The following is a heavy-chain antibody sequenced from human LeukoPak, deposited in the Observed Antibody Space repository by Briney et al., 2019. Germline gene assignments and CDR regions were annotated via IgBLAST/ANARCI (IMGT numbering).Heavy chain of an antibody. CDR3: ARSRIVGAQLPD. J-gene: IGHJ4*02. Sequence: GGSLRLSCAASGFTFSSYSMNWVRQAPGKGLEWVSSISSSSSYIYYADSVKGRFTISRDNAKNSLYLPMNSLRAEDTAVYYCARSRIVGAQLPDWGQGTLVTVSS. V-gene: IGHV3-21*01. CDR2: ISSSSSYI. D-gene: IGHD1-26*01. CDR1: GFTFSSYS.